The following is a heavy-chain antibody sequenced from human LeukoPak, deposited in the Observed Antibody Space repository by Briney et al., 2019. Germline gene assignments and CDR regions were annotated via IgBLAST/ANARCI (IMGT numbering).Heavy chain of an antibody. Sequence: SDTLSLTCTVSGGSISTFHWSWIRQPPGRGLEWIAFNYNTGSTNYNPSLNSRVTISVDTSKNQFFLKLSSVTAADTAVYYCARHVHCRGGSCYQYGFGGWGHGTTVTVSS. V-gene: IGHV4-59*08. CDR3: ARHVHCRGGSCYQYGFGG. J-gene: IGHJ6*02. CDR1: GGSISTFH. CDR2: NYNTGST. D-gene: IGHD2-15*01.